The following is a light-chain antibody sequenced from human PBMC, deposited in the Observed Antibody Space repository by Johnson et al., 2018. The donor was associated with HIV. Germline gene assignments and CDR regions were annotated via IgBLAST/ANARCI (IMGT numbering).Light chain of an antibody. V-gene: IGLV1-51*01. CDR3: GTGDSSLSAFYV. J-gene: IGLJ1*01. CDR1: SSNIGNNY. Sequence: QSVLTQPPSVSAAPGQKVTISCSGSSSNIGNNYVSWYQQLPGTAPKLLIYDNNKRPSGIPDRFSGSKSGTSATLGITGLQTGDEADYYCGTGDSSLSAFYVFGTGTKIPVL. CDR2: DNN.